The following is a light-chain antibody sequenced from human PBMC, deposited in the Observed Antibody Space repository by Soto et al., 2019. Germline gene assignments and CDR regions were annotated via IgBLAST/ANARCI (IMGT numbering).Light chain of an antibody. V-gene: IGKV1-39*01. Sequence: SWASQSISSWLSWYQQKPGKAPKLLIYAASSLQIGVPSRFSGSGSGTDFTLTISSLQPEDFATYYCQQSYSTLTFGGGTKVDIK. CDR1: QSISSW. CDR3: QQSYSTLT. J-gene: IGKJ4*01. CDR2: AAS.